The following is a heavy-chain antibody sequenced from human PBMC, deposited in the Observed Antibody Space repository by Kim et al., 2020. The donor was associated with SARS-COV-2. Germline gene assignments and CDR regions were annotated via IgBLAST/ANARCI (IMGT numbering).Heavy chain of an antibody. D-gene: IGHD5-18*01. Sequence: ASVKVSCKASGYTFTSYYMHWVRQAPGQGLEWMGIINPSGGSTSYAQKFQGRVTMTRDTSTSTVYMELSSLRSEDTAVYYCASSPPSGYSYGSLDYWGQGTLVTVSS. CDR3: ASSPPSGYSYGSLDY. J-gene: IGHJ4*02. V-gene: IGHV1-46*01. CDR2: INPSGGST. CDR1: GYTFTSYY.